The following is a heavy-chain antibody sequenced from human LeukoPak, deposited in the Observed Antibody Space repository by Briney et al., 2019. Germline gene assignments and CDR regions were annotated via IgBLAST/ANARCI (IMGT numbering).Heavy chain of an antibody. CDR1: GGSISSYY. Sequence: SETLSLTCTVSGGSISSYYWSWIRQPPGKGLEWIGYIYYSGSTNYNPSLKSRVTISVDTSKNQFSLKLSSVAAADTAAYYCARGKVADFWSGYPYYYYYMDVWGKGTTVTVSS. V-gene: IGHV4-59*01. J-gene: IGHJ6*03. D-gene: IGHD3-3*01. CDR2: IYYSGST. CDR3: ARGKVADFWSGYPYYYYYMDV.